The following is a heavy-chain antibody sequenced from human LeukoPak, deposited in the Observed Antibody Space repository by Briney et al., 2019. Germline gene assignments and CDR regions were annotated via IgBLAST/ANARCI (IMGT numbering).Heavy chain of an antibody. V-gene: IGHV3-7*01. Sequence: RQAPGKGLEXVAXXKKDGIEKYYVESVKGRFTISRNNAKNSLYLQMNSLRAEDTAVYYCARGRYSSRSGGYYFDIWGQGTLVTVSS. CDR2: XKKDGIEK. CDR3: ARGRYSSRSGGYYFDI. J-gene: IGHJ4*02. D-gene: IGHD2-2*01.